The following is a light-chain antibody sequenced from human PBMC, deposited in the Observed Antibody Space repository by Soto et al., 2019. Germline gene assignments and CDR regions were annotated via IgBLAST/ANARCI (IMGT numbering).Light chain of an antibody. CDR1: RSVDTD. CDR3: QQFNNWPPWT. V-gene: IGKV3-15*01. J-gene: IGKJ1*01. CDR2: GAS. Sequence: EILMTQSPATLAVSPGDSATLSCRASRSVDTDLAWYQQKPGQAPRLLIYGASTRAAGIPDRFSGSGSGTEFTLTISGLQSDDFAVYYCQQFNNWPPWTFGQGTKVDIK.